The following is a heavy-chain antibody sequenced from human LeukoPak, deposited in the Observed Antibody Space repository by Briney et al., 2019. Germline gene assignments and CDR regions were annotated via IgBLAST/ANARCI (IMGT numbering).Heavy chain of an antibody. Sequence: SETLSLTFTVSGGSISSYSWSWIRQPAGKGLEWIGRIYTSGSTNYNPSLKSRVTMSVDTSKNQFSLKLSSVTAADTAVYYCARGPIFGAFDPWGQGTLVTVSS. D-gene: IGHD3-3*01. CDR3: ARGPIFGAFDP. CDR1: GGSISSYS. J-gene: IGHJ5*02. V-gene: IGHV4-4*07. CDR2: IYTSGST.